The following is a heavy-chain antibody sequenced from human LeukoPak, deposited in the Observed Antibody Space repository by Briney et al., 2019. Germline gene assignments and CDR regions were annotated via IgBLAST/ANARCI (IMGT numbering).Heavy chain of an antibody. CDR3: VRDWHLWSGQSYYYYMDV. J-gene: IGHJ6*03. CDR2: IKQDESEK. Sequence: GGSLRLSCAASGFTFSSYAMSWVRQAPGKGLEWVANIKQDESEKNYIDSVKGRFTISRDNAKNSLYLQMNSLRAEDTAVYYCVRDWHLWSGQSYYYYMDVWGKGTSVTVSS. V-gene: IGHV3-7*01. D-gene: IGHD3-3*02. CDR1: GFTFSSYA.